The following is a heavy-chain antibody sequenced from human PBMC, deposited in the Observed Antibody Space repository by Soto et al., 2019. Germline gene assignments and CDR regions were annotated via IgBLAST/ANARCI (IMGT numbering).Heavy chain of an antibody. CDR2: IRSKAYAGTT. CDR1: GFNFGYYT. Sequence: PQIHSYRASGFNFGYYTMSWFRKAPGKGLEWVGFIRSKAYAGTTEYAASAKGRFTISRDDSKSIAYLQMNSLKTEDTAVYYCAREDDYAANHPSYFEYWGQGTLVPGSS. D-gene: IGHD4-17*01. CDR3: AREDDYAANHPSYFEY. J-gene: IGHJ4*02. V-gene: IGHV3-49*03.